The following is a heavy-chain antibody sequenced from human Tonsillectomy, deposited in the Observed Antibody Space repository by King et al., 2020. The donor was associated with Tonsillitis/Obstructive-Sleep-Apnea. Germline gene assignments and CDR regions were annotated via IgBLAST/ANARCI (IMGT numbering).Heavy chain of an antibody. CDR3: ARGGILSAGAPDF. D-gene: IGHD6-13*01. J-gene: IGHJ4*02. CDR2: IDPSDSYT. V-gene: IGHV5-10-1*01. Sequence: DVQLVEFGVEVKKPGESLRISCKGSGYSFTSYWISWVRQMPGKGLEWMGRIDPSDSYTNYSPSFQGHVTISADKSISTAYLQWSSLKASDTAMYYCARGGILSAGAPDFWGQGTLVTVSS. CDR1: GYSFTSYW.